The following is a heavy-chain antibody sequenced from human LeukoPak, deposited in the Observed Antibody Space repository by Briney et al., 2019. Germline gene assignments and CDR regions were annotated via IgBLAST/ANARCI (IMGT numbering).Heavy chain of an antibody. CDR1: GCTFSRYA. D-gene: IGHD2-15*01. V-gene: IGHV3-48*02. J-gene: IGHJ5*02. CDR3: ARDRPPGYCSGGSCYPSRWFDP. CDR2: IHSSSTI. Sequence: AETLRLSCAASGCTFSRYAMHWARQAPGKGLEWVSYIHSSSTIYYDDSVKGRFTISRDNAKNSLYLQLNSLRDEDTAVYYCARDRPPGYCSGGSCYPSRWFDPWGQGTLVTVSS.